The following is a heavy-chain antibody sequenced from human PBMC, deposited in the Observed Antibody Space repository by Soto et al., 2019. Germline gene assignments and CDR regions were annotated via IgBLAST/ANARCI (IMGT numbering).Heavy chain of an antibody. Sequence: GGSLRLSCIASGCTFDDHAMHWVRQAPGKGLEWVSGISWNSGYIGYADSLKGRFTISRDNAKNSVHLQMNSLRAEDTAFYYCAKDIKWNLPAGYLDNWGQGTLVTVSS. D-gene: IGHD1-1*01. CDR2: ISWNSGYI. CDR1: GCTFDDHA. J-gene: IGHJ4*02. CDR3: AKDIKWNLPAGYLDN. V-gene: IGHV3-9*01.